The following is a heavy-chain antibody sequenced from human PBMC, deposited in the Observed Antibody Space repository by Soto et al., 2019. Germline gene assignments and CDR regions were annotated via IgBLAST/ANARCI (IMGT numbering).Heavy chain of an antibody. D-gene: IGHD2-21*01. J-gene: IGHJ4*02. Sequence: ASVKVSCKASGYSFTSYAIHWVRQAPGQRLEWMGWINAGNGNTKIPQKFQGRVTITRDTSASTAYMEVSSLSLGSVTAADTAVYFCARHMRRQLDDFDYWGQGILVTVSS. CDR3: ARHMRRQLDDFDY. CDR2: INAGNGNT. V-gene: IGHV1-3*01. CDR1: GYSFTSYA.